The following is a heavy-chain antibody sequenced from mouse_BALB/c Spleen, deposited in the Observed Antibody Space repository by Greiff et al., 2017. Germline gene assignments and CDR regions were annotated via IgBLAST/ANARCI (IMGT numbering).Heavy chain of an antibody. Sequence: EVQLQESGPGLVKPSQSLSLTCSVTGYSITSGYYWNWIRQFPGNKLEWMGYISYDGSNNYNPSLKNRISITRDTSKNQFFLKLNSVTTEDTATYYCARGDYGFWGQGTSVTVSS. CDR1: GYSITSGYY. V-gene: IGHV3-6*02. CDR2: ISYDGSN. J-gene: IGHJ4*01. D-gene: IGHD1-1*01. CDR3: ARGDYGF.